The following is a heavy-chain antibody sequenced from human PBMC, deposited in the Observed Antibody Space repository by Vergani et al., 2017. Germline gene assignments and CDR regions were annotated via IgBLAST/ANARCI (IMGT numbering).Heavy chain of an antibody. J-gene: IGHJ3*02. CDR2: IYPGDSDN. V-gene: IGHV5-51*01. D-gene: IGHD3-22*01. CDR1: GYSFTSYW. CDR3: ARQTTYYYDSSGYYRGRADAFDI. Sequence: EVPLVQSGAAVKKPGESLKISCTGSGYSFTSYWIGWVRQMPGKGLEWMGIIYPGDSDNRSSPSFQGQFTVSADKSISTAYLQWSSLKASDTAMYYCARQTTYYYDSSGYYRGRADAFDIWGQGTMVTVSS.